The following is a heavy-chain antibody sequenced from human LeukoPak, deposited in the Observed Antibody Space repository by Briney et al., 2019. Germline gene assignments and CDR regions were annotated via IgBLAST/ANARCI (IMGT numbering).Heavy chain of an antibody. CDR3: ARVGRGPYDFWSGYYNWFDP. Sequence: GASVKVSCKASGYTFTSYDINWVRQATGQGLAWMGWMNPNSGNTGYAQKFQGRVTMTRNTSISTAYMELSSLRSEDTAVYYCARVGRGPYDFWSGYYNWFDPWGQGTLVTVSS. CDR2: MNPNSGNT. D-gene: IGHD3-3*01. CDR1: GYTFTSYD. J-gene: IGHJ5*02. V-gene: IGHV1-8*01.